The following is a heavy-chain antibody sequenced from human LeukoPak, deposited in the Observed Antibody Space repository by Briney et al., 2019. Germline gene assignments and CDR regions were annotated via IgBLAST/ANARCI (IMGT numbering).Heavy chain of an antibody. D-gene: IGHD2/OR15-2a*01. J-gene: IGHJ4*02. CDR2: ISSSGSTI. CDR3: ASHTSSLDY. V-gene: IGHV3-48*03. Sequence: GGSLRLSCAASGFTFSSYEMNWVRQAPGKGLEWVSYISSSGSTIYYADSVKGRFTISRDNSKNTLYLQMNSLRAEDTAVYYCASHTSSLDYWGQGTLVTVSS. CDR1: GFTFSSYE.